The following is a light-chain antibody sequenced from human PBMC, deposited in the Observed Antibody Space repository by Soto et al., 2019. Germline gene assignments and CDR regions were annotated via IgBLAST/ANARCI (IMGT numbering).Light chain of an antibody. CDR1: QTISSW. V-gene: IGKV1-5*03. J-gene: IGKJ1*01. CDR3: QHYNSYSEA. CDR2: KAS. Sequence: DVHMTQSPSTLSGAGGDIVTITCRASQTISSWLAWYQQKPGKAPKLLIYKASTLKSGVPSRFSGSGSGTEFTLTISSLQPDDFATYYCQHYNSYSEAFGQGTKVDVK.